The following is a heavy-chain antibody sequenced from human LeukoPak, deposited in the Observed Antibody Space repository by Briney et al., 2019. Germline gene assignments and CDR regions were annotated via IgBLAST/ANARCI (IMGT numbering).Heavy chain of an antibody. CDR1: GFTFSSYA. CDR2: ISGSGGST. D-gene: IGHD2-2*01. Sequence: GGSLRLSCAASGFTFSSYAMSWVRQAPGKGLEWASAISGSGGSTYYADSVKGRFTISRDNSKNTLYLQMNSLRAEDTAVYYCARAAIDCSSTSCYPTVFDYWGQGTLVTVSS. V-gene: IGHV3-23*01. J-gene: IGHJ4*02. CDR3: ARAAIDCSSTSCYPTVFDY.